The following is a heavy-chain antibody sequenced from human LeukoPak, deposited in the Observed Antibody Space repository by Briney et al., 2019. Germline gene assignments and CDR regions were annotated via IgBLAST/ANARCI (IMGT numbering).Heavy chain of an antibody. CDR3: ATGRGVTRIDY. V-gene: IGHV3-74*01. J-gene: IGHJ4*02. CDR1: GFTFSSYW. D-gene: IGHD5-18*01. CDR2: INSDGSSI. Sequence: GGSLRLSCAASGFTFSSYWMHWVRHAPGKGLVWVSRINSDGSSISYADSVKGRFTISRDNAKNTLDLQMNSLRAEDSAVYYCATGRGVTRIDYWGQGTLVTVSS.